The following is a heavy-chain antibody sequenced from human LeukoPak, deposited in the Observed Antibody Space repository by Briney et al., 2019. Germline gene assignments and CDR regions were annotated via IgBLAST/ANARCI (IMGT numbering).Heavy chain of an antibody. CDR1: GYTFTSYY. V-gene: IGHV1-2*02. J-gene: IGHJ5*02. D-gene: IGHD6-13*01. CDR2: INPNSGGT. CDR3: ARDEIAAAGTYADNWFDP. Sequence: ASVKVSCKASGYTFTSYYMHWVRQAPGQGLEWMGWINPNSGGTNYAQKFQGRVTMTRDTSISTAYMELSRLRSDDTAVYYCARDEIAAAGTYADNWFDPWGQGTLVTVSS.